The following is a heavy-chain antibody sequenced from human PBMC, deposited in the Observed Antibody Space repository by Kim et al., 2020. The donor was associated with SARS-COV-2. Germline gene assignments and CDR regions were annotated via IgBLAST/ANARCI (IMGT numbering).Heavy chain of an antibody. D-gene: IGHD3-16*01. CDR2: ISSSSNYI. CDR3: ASVGDLGDYFDS. J-gene: IGHJ4*02. CDR1: GFTFSSYS. Sequence: GGSLRLSCAASGFTFSSYSMNWVRQAPGKGLEWVSSISSSSNYIYYADSVKGRFTISRDNAKNSLYLQMNSLRAEDTAVYYCASVGDLGDYFDSWVQGTLVTVSS. V-gene: IGHV3-21*01.